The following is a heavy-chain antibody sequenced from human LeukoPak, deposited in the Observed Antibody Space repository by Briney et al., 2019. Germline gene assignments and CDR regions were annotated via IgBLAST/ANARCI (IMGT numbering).Heavy chain of an antibody. CDR3: ARGPHCSGGSCYSPSDNAFDI. CDR1: GYTFTSYG. J-gene: IGHJ3*02. V-gene: IGHV1-18*01. Sequence: ASVKVSCKASGYTFTSYGISWVRQPPGQGLERMGWISAYNGNKNNAQKLQGRVTMTTDTSTSTAYMELRSLRSDDTGVYYCARGPHCSGGSCYSPSDNAFDIGDQGTMVTVSS. D-gene: IGHD2-15*01. CDR2: ISAYNGNK.